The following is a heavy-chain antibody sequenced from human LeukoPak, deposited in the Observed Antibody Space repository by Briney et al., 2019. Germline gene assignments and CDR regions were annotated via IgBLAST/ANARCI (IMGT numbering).Heavy chain of an antibody. CDR2: INPSSGGT. J-gene: IGHJ6*02. CDR1: GYTFTGYY. D-gene: IGHD3-10*01. Sequence: ASVKVSCKASGYTFTGYYMHWVRQTPGQGLEWMGWINPSSGGTNYAQKFQGRVTMTRDTSISTAYMKLSRLRSDDTAVYYCARNMVRGGKGYYGMDVWGQGTTVTVSS. CDR3: ARNMVRGGKGYYGMDV. V-gene: IGHV1-2*02.